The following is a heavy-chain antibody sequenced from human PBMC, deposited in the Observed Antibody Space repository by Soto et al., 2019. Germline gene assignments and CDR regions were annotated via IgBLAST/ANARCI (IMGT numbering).Heavy chain of an antibody. V-gene: IGHV3-33*01. CDR1: GFTFSSYG. CDR2: IWYDGSNK. J-gene: IGHJ4*02. CDR3: ARDSADIVVVVAATPGYYFDY. D-gene: IGHD2-15*01. Sequence: GGSLRLSCAASGFTFSSYGMHWVRQAPGKGLEWVAVIWYDGSNKYYADSVKGRFTISRDNSKNTLYLQMNSLRAEETAVYYCARDSADIVVVVAATPGYYFDYWGQGTLVTVSS.